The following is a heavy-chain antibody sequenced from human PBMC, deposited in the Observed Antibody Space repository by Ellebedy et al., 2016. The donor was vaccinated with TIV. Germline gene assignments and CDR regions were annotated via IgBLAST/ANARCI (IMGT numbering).Heavy chain of an antibody. CDR2: INPSGGST. CDR1: GYTFTSYG. Sequence: AASVKVSCKASGYTFTSYGISWVRQAPGQGLEWMGIINPSGGSTNYPQKFQGRVTMTEDTSTDTAYMELSSLRSEDTAVYYCATDPIAAVWQWWFDPWGQGTLVTVSS. CDR3: ATDPIAAVWQWWFDP. V-gene: IGHV1-46*01. D-gene: IGHD2-21*01. J-gene: IGHJ5*02.